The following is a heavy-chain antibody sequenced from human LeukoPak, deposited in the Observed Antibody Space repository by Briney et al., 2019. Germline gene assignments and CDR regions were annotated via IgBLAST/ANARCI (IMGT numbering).Heavy chain of an antibody. V-gene: IGHV4-38-2*02. CDR2: IYHSGST. CDR3: AREVGNNGDI. Sequence: SETLSLTCTVSSYSISSGYYWGWIRQTPGKGLEWIESIYHSGSTYYNPSLKIRVTISVDTSKNQFSLKLSSVTAADTAMYYCAREVGNNGDIWGQGTMVTVSS. D-gene: IGHD2-8*01. CDR1: SYSISSGYY. J-gene: IGHJ3*02.